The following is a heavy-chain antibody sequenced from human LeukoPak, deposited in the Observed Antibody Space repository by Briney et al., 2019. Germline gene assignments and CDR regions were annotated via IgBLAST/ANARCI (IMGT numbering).Heavy chain of an antibody. Sequence: PGGSLRLSCAASGFTFSSYAMSWVRQAPGKGLEWVSAISGSGGSSYYADSVKGRFTISRDDSKNTMSVQMNSLRADDTAVYYCAKSGSSWHEGPLECGGQGTLVTVSS. CDR1: GFTFSSYA. J-gene: IGHJ4*02. V-gene: IGHV3-23*01. D-gene: IGHD6-13*01. CDR3: AKSGSSWHEGPLEC. CDR2: ISGSGGSS.